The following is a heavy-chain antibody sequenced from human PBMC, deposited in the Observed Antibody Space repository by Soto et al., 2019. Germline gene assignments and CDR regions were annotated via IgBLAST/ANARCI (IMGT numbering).Heavy chain of an antibody. CDR2: IIPIFGTA. V-gene: IGHV1-69*06. Sequence: QVQLVQSGAEVQKPGSSVKVSCKASGGTFSSYAISWVRQAPGQGLEWMGGIIPIFGTANYAQKFQGSVTIRANKSTSTAYVELSSLRSDETGVYYWARGLGGGWVRGAAFDIWFQGTMVTVSS. J-gene: IGHJ3*02. D-gene: IGHD6-19*01. CDR1: GGTFSSYA. CDR3: ARGLGGGWVRGAAFDI.